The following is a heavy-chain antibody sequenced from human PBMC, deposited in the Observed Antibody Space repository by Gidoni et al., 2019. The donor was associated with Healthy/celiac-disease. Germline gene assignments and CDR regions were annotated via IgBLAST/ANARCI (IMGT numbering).Heavy chain of an antibody. Sequence: QVQLVQSGAEVTKPGSSVKVPCEASGGPFSSYPISWVRQAPGQGLEWMGGIIPIFGTANYAQKFQGRVTIAADESTSTAYMELSSLRSEDTAVYYCAREVRGVNGNYGMDVWGQGTTVTVSS. V-gene: IGHV1-69*01. CDR1: GGPFSSYP. D-gene: IGHD3-10*01. CDR2: IIPIFGTA. J-gene: IGHJ6*02. CDR3: AREVRGVNGNYGMDV.